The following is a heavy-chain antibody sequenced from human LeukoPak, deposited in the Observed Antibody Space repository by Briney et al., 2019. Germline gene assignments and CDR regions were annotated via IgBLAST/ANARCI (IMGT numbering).Heavy chain of an antibody. CDR1: GGSISDHY. J-gene: IGHJ6*02. CDR3: ARLDV. Sequence: NPSETLSLTCTVSGGSISDHYWNWIRQPPGKGLEWIGHMYHSGSANYNPSLKSRVTISIDTSKNQFSLKLSSVTAADTAVYYCARLDVWGRGTTVTVSS. CDR2: MYHSGSA. V-gene: IGHV4-59*11.